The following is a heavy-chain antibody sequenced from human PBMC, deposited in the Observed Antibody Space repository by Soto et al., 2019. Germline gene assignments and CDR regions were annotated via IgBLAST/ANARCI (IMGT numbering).Heavy chain of an antibody. V-gene: IGHV1-18*01. CDR3: SRDSRYGIFGY. Sequence: QVQLVQSGAEVKKPGASVKVSCKASGYNFTSYGISWVRQAPGQGLEWMGWINTYNGNTNSAQKFQGRVTMTTDTSTCIAYMELRSLRSDDTAVYYCSRDSRYGIFGYWGQGTLVTVSS. CDR2: INTYNGNT. J-gene: IGHJ4*02. CDR1: GYNFTSYG. D-gene: IGHD5-18*01.